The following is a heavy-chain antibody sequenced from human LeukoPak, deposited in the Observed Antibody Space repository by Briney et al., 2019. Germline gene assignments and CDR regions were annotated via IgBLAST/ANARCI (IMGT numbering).Heavy chain of an antibody. CDR1: GYTFTSYD. CDR2: MNPNSGNT. V-gene: IGHV1-8*01. D-gene: IGHD3-22*01. Sequence: GASVKVSCKASGYTFTSYDINWVRQATGQGLEWMGWMNPNSGNTGYAQKFQGRVTMTRNTSISTAYMELSSLRSEDTAVYYCARALRGDSSGYYYWFDPWGQGTLVTVSS. CDR3: ARALRGDSSGYYYWFDP. J-gene: IGHJ5*02.